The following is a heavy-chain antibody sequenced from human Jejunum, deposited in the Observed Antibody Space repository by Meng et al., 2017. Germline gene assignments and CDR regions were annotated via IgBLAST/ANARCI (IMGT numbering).Heavy chain of an antibody. D-gene: IGHD1-26*01. CDR1: GFTFSSYV. J-gene: IGHJ3*02. CDR2: ICDSGGRT. Sequence: GESLKISCAASGFTFSSYVMSWVRQAPGKGLEWVSDICDSGGRTYYADSVKGRFTISRDNSKNTLDPQMNSLRAEDTAVYYCAKDDGGSYTTSFDIWGQGTMVTVSS. CDR3: AKDDGGSYTTSFDI. V-gene: IGHV3-23*01.